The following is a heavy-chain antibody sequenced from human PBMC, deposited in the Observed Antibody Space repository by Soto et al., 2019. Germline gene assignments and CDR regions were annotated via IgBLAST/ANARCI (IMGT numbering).Heavy chain of an antibody. CDR2: MNPNSGNT. CDR1: GYTFTSYD. CDR3: ARGSVPAAVLAFGY. D-gene: IGHD2-2*01. J-gene: IGHJ4*02. V-gene: IGHV1-8*01. Sequence: QVQLVQSGAEVKKPGASVKVSCKASGYTFTSYDINWVRQATGQGLEWMGWMNPNSGNTGYAQKFQGRVNMTRNTSISTDYMELSSLRSEDTAVYYCARGSVPAAVLAFGYWGQGTLVTVSA.